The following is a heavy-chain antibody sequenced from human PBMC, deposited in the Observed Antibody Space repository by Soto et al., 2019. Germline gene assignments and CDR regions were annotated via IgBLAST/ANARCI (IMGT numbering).Heavy chain of an antibody. D-gene: IGHD1-1*01. CDR3: ARRYGYSFDY. CDR1: GGSISSDSYY. J-gene: IGHJ4*02. CDR2: IYYSGST. Sequence: SETLSLTCTVSGGSISSDSYYWGWIRQPPGKGLEWIGYIYYSGSTNYNPTLKGRLTISVDTSKNQFSLKLSSVTAADTAVYYCARRYGYSFDYWGQGTLVTVSS. V-gene: IGHV4-61*05.